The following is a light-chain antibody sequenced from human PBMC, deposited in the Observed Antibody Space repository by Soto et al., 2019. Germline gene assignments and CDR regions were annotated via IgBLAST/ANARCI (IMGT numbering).Light chain of an antibody. CDR1: QSVDSN. V-gene: IGKV3-15*01. CDR2: GIS. J-gene: IGKJ5*01. CDR3: QQHSKWPIT. Sequence: EVVMTQSPGTLSLSPGETATHSCRASQSVDSNYLAWYQQKPGQAPRILVYGISTRATDIPARFSGSGSGTEFTLTISSLQSEDFGIYYCQQHSKWPITFGQGTRLEIK.